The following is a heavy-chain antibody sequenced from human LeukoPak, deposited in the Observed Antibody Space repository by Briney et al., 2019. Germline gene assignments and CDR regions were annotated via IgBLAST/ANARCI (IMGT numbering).Heavy chain of an antibody. D-gene: IGHD3-3*01. Sequence: PGGSLRLSCAASGFTFSSYSMNWVRQAPGKGLEWVGFIRSKAYGGTTEYAASVKGRFTISRDDSKSIAYLQMNSLKTEDTAVYYCTTDQGNYDFWSGYQYYYYYMDVWGKGTTVTVSS. V-gene: IGHV3-49*04. CDR1: GFTFSSYS. J-gene: IGHJ6*03. CDR3: TTDQGNYDFWSGYQYYYYYMDV. CDR2: IRSKAYGGTT.